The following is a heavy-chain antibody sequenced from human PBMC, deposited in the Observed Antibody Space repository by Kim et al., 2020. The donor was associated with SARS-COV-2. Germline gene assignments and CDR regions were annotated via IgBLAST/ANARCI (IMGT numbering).Heavy chain of an antibody. CDR3: ARRPMAATGLDY. J-gene: IGHJ4*02. Sequence: SETLSLTCNVSGDSMKTSYWTWIRQSPGGGLEWLGYVYQTVIVDYNSSLKGRLTISMDTSKSHVSLQLHSVTAADSAIYYCARRPMAATGLDYWGQGALVTVSS. CDR1: GDSMKTSY. D-gene: IGHD6-6*01. V-gene: IGHV4-59*01. CDR2: VYQTVIV.